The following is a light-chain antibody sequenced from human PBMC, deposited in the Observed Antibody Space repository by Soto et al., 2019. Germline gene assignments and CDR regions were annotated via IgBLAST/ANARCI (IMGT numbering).Light chain of an antibody. Sequence: DIVLTQSPATLSLSPGERATLSCRASQTINTHLAWYQQKPVQAPRLLIYGASYRATGIPARISGSGSGTDFTLTISGLEPEDFAVYYCQQRSKWPTTFGQGTRLEIK. CDR2: GAS. J-gene: IGKJ5*01. CDR1: QTINTH. CDR3: QQRSKWPTT. V-gene: IGKV3-11*01.